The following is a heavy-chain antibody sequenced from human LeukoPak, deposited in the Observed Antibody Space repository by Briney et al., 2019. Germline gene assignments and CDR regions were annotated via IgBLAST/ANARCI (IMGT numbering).Heavy chain of an antibody. J-gene: IGHJ4*02. D-gene: IGHD4/OR15-4a*01. V-gene: IGHV3-48*01. CDR3: ARHLRYGASDY. CDR2: ISSDSSTI. Sequence: GGSLRLSCAASGFTFSSYTMNWVRQAPGKGLEWVSYISSDSSTIYYADSVKGRFTISRDNAKNSLYLQMNSLRAEDTAVYYCARHLRYGASDYWGQGTLVTVSS. CDR1: GFTFSSYT.